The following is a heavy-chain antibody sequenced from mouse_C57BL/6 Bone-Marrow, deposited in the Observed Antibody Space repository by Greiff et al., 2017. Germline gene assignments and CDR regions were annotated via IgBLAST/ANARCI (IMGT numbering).Heavy chain of an antibody. CDR2: ISDGGSYT. D-gene: IGHD1-1*01. CDR1: GFTFSSYA. J-gene: IGHJ2*01. Sequence: EVHLVESGGGLVKPGGSLKLSCAASGFTFSSYAMSWVRQTPEKRLEWVATISDGGSYTYYPDNVKGRFTISRDNAKNNLYLQMSHLKSEDTAMYYCARDYYGSSYGEGFDYWGQGTTLAVSS. CDR3: ARDYYGSSYGEGFDY. V-gene: IGHV5-4*01.